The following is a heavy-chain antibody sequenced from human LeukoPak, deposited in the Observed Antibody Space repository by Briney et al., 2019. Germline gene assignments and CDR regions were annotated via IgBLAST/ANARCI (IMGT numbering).Heavy chain of an antibody. D-gene: IGHD2-21*02. CDR3: ARDLYRVVVTSGSAFDI. CDR1: GFTFSSYG. J-gene: IGHJ3*02. Sequence: GGSLRLSCAASGFTFSSYGMHWVRQAPGKGLEWVAFIRYDGSNKYYADSVKGRFTISRDNSKNTLSLQMNSLRAEDTAVYYCARDLYRVVVTSGSAFDIWGQGTMVTVSS. V-gene: IGHV3-30*02. CDR2: IRYDGSNK.